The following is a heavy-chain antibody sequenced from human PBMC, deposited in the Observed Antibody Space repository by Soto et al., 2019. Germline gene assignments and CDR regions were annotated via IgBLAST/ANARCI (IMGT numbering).Heavy chain of an antibody. CDR1: GFTFTSSA. D-gene: IGHD6-19*01. J-gene: IGHJ5*02. CDR2: IVVGSGNT. V-gene: IGHV1-58*01. Sequence: SVKVSCKASGFTFTSSAVQWVRQARGQRLEWIGWIVVGSGNTNYAQKFQERVTITRDMSTSTAYMELSSLRSEDTAVYYCAADLGAVAGATGWFDPWGQGTLVTVSS. CDR3: AADLGAVAGATGWFDP.